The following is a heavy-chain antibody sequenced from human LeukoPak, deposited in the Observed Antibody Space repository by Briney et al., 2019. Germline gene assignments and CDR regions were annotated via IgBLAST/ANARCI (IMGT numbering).Heavy chain of an antibody. D-gene: IGHD1-26*01. V-gene: IGHV1-46*01. Sequence: ASVNVSCKASGYTFTNYYMHWVRPAPGQGLEWMGIINPSGGSTSYAQKFQGRVTMTRDTSTSTVYMELSSLRSEDTAVYYCARDVGAPGLGPDDYWGQGTLVTVSS. CDR2: INPSGGST. CDR1: GYTFTNYY. J-gene: IGHJ4*02. CDR3: ARDVGAPGLGPDDY.